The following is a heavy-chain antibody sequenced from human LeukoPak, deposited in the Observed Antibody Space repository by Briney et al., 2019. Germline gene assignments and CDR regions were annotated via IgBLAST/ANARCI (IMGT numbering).Heavy chain of an antibody. CDR1: GFTFSSYE. V-gene: IGHV3-48*03. CDR2: ISSSGSTI. CDR3: ARDQVVRGVSGPNYYMDV. Sequence: GGSLRLSCAASGFTFSSYEMNWVRQAPGKGLEWVSYISSSGSTISYADSVKGRFTISRDNAKNSLYLQMNSLRAEDTAVYYCARDQVVRGVSGPNYYMDVWGKGTTVTVSS. J-gene: IGHJ6*03. D-gene: IGHD3-10*01.